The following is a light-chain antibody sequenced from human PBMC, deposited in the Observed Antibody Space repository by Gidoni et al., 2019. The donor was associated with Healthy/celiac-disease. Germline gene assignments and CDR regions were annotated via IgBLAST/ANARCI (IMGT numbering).Light chain of an antibody. J-gene: IGKJ1*01. CDR3: QQYGSSPWT. Sequence: DIVLTPSPGTLSLSPGERATLSCRASQSVSSSYFAWYQQKPGQAPRLLIYGATSRATGTPDRFSGSGSRTDFTLTISRLEPEDFAVYYCQQYGSSPWTFXRXTKVXIK. V-gene: IGKV3-20*01. CDR2: GAT. CDR1: QSVSSSY.